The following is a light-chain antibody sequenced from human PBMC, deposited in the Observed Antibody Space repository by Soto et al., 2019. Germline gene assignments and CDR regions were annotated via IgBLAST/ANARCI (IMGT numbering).Light chain of an antibody. CDR2: DAS. CDR3: QQRTYSIT. CDR1: QSISSGQ. J-gene: IGKJ5*01. Sequence: EIVLTQSPGTLSLSPGERATLSCRASQSISSGQLAWYQQKPGQAPRLLIYDASHRATGIQVSFSGSGSGTEFTLTIRSLEPEDFAVYYCQQRTYSITCGQGTRLEIK. V-gene: IGKV3D-20*02.